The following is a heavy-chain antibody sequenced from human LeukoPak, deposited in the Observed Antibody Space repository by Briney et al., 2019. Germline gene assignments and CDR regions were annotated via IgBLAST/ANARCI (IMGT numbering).Heavy chain of an antibody. J-gene: IGHJ5*02. Sequence: GRSLRLSYAASRFTLCSFWMSGAGPARGTGLEWVANIKYDGSEKYYVDSVEGRFTISRDNAKNSLYLQMNSLRAEDTAVYYCARWDCTTTNCIVGGLLRAPNWFDPWGQGTLVTVSS. CDR3: ARWDCTTTNCIVGGLLRAPNWFDP. D-gene: IGHD2-2*01. CDR1: RFTLCSFW. CDR2: IKYDGSEK. V-gene: IGHV3-7*01.